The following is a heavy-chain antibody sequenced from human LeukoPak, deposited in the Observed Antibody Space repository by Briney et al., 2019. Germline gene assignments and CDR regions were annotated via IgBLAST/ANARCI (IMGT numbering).Heavy chain of an antibody. Sequence: PSETLSLTCTVSGCSISSGSYYWSWIRQPAGKGLEWIGRIYTSGSTNYNPSLKSRVTISVDTSKNQFSLKLSSVTAADAAVYYCARLRVGAFDIWGQGTMVTVSS. CDR1: GCSISSGSYY. J-gene: IGHJ3*02. CDR2: IYTSGST. CDR3: ARLRVGAFDI. V-gene: IGHV4-61*02. D-gene: IGHD2-15*01.